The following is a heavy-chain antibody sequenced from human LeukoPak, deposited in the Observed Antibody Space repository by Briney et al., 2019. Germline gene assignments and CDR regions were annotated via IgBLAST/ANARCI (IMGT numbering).Heavy chain of an antibody. D-gene: IGHD5-18*01. Sequence: GASVKVSCKASGYSFTSYGFNWVRQAPGQGLEWMGWMSAYNGKTNYAHSLQGRVTVTADTSTSTAYMELRSLRSEDTAVYYCARGMGYSYGHPQSAFDIWGQGTMVTVSS. CDR3: ARGMGYSYGHPQSAFDI. CDR1: GYSFTSYG. V-gene: IGHV1-18*01. J-gene: IGHJ3*02. CDR2: MSAYNGKT.